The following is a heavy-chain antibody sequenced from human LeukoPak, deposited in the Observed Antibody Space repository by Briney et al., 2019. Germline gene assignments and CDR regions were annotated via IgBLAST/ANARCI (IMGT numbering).Heavy chain of an antibody. J-gene: IGHJ4*02. D-gene: IGHD2-2*02. CDR1: GFTFSSYA. CDR3: AKDTRYCSSTSCYTFDY. CDR2: ISGSGGST. Sequence: QSGGSLRLSCAASGFTFSSYAMSWVRQAPGKGLEWGSAISGSGGSTYYADSVKGRFTISRDNSKNTLYLQMNSLRAEDTAVYYCAKDTRYCSSTSCYTFDYWGQGTLVTVSS. V-gene: IGHV3-23*01.